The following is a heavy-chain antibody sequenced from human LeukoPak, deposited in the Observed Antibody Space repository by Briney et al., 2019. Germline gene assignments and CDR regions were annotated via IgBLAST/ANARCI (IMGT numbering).Heavy chain of an antibody. Sequence: GRSLRLSCAASGFTFSSYGMHWVRQAPGKGLEWVAFIRYDGSNKYYADSVKGRFTISRDNSKNTLYLQMNSLRAEDTAVYYCAKDTGDYYGSYYFDYWGQGTLVTVSS. V-gene: IGHV3-30*02. CDR3: AKDTGDYYGSYYFDY. CDR1: GFTFSSYG. D-gene: IGHD3-10*01. J-gene: IGHJ4*02. CDR2: IRYDGSNK.